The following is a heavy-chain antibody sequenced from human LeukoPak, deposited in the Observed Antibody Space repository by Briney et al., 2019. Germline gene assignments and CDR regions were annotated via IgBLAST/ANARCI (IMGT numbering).Heavy chain of an antibody. CDR1: GGSISSYY. V-gene: IGHV4-59*01. CDR3: ARALGGCSGGSCGYYFDY. Sequence: SETLSLTCTVSGGSISSYYWSWIRQPPGKGLEWIGYIYYSGSTNYNPSLKSRVTISVDTSKNQFSLKLSSVTAADTAVYYCARALGGCSGGSCGYYFDYWGLGTLVTVSS. J-gene: IGHJ4*02. D-gene: IGHD2-15*01. CDR2: IYYSGST.